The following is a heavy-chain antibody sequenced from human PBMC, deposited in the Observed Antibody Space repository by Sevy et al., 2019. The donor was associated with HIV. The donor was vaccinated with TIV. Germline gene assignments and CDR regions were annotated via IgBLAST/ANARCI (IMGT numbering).Heavy chain of an antibody. CDR3: AREDSSSASGYFYFYHGMDV. J-gene: IGHJ6*02. CDR1: GYTFTTYY. D-gene: IGHD6-6*01. CDR2: IIPSGGST. Sequence: ASVKVSCKASGYTFTTYYMHWVRQAPGQGLEWMGIIIPSGGSTTYAQKFQGRITMTRDTSTSTAYMELSSLRSEDTAVYYCAREDSSSASGYFYFYHGMDVWGQGTTVTVSS. V-gene: IGHV1-46*01.